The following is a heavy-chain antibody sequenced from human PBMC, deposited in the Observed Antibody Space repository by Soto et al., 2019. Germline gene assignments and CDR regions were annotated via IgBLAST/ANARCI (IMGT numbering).Heavy chain of an antibody. V-gene: IGHV3-48*04. CDR2: ISSSSSTI. CDR3: ARGRDIVAYDYDY. Sequence: PGGSLRLSCAASGFTFSSYNMNWVRQAPGKGLEWVSYISSSSSTIYYADSVKGRFTISRDNAKNSLYLQMNSLRAEDTAVYYCARGRDIVAYDYDYWGQGTLVTAPQ. J-gene: IGHJ4*02. CDR1: GFTFSSYN. D-gene: IGHD5-12*01.